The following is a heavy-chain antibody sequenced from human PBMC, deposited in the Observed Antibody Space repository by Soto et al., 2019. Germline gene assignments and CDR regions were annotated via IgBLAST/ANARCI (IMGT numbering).Heavy chain of an antibody. CDR2: IKQDGSEK. Sequence: PGGSLRLSCAASGFTFSSYWMSWVRQAPGKGLEWAANIKQDGSEKYYVDSVKGRFTISRDNAKNSLYLQMNSLRAEDTAVYYCARDYYDYIWGSYRYFDYWGQGTLVTVSS. J-gene: IGHJ4*02. V-gene: IGHV3-7*01. D-gene: IGHD3-16*02. CDR3: ARDYYDYIWGSYRYFDY. CDR1: GFTFSSYW.